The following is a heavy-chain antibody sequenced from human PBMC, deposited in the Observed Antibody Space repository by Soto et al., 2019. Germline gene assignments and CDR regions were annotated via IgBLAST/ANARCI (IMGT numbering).Heavy chain of an antibody. CDR2: ITYDGSFQ. J-gene: IGHJ4*02. CDR3: AKDRVGGTFYTPLAF. Sequence: GGSLRLSCQASGFNFDNYGMHWVRQAPGRGLEWVAVITYDGSFQYYADSVKGRFTISRDNSKNTLSLHLDTLKPEDTAVYHCAKDRVGGTFYTPLAFWGQGTLVTVSS. D-gene: IGHD1-7*01. V-gene: IGHV3-30*18. CDR1: GFNFDNYG.